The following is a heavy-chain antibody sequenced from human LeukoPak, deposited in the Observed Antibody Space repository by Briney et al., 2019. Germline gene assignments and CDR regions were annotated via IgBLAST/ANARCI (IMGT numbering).Heavy chain of an antibody. CDR1: GDSISSGSPY. CDR2: IYTSGST. D-gene: IGHD1-1*01. J-gene: IGHJ6*02. V-gene: IGHV4-61*02. Sequence: SETLSLTCTVSGDSISSGSPYWTWIRQPAGRALEWIGRIYTSGSTNYNPSLKSRVTISVDTSKNHFSLNLSSVTAADTAVYYCARDWNAPYQYDMDVWGQGTTVTVSS. CDR3: ARDWNAPYQYDMDV.